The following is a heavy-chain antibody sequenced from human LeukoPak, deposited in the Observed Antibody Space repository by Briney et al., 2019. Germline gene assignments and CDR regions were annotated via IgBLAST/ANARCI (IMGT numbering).Heavy chain of an antibody. D-gene: IGHD3-22*01. Sequence: LGGSLRLSCAASGFTFSIYAMSWVRQAPGKGLEWVSGISGSGDSTYYVDSVKGRFTISRDNSKNTLYLQMNTLRAEDTAVYYCARDNDYYDLHYWGQGTLVTVSS. CDR3: ARDNDYYDLHY. V-gene: IGHV3-23*01. CDR1: GFTFSIYA. CDR2: ISGSGDST. J-gene: IGHJ4*02.